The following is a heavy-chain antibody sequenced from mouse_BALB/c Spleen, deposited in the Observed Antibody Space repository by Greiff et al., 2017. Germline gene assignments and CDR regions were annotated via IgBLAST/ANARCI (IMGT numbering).Heavy chain of an antibody. D-gene: IGHD3-2*02. CDR2: INSNGGST. V-gene: IGHV5-6-3*01. CDR3: ARDQGTYYAMDY. J-gene: IGHJ4*01. Sequence: EVKLMESGGGLVQPGGSLKLSCAASGFTFSSYGMSWVRQTPDKRLELVATINSNGGSTYYPDSVKGRFTISRDNAKNTLYLQMSSLKSEDTAMYYCARDQGTYYAMDYWGQGTSVTVSS. CDR1: GFTFSSYG.